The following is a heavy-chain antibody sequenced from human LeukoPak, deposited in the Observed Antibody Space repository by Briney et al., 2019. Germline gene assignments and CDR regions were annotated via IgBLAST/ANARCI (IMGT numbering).Heavy chain of an antibody. D-gene: IGHD1-14*01. CDR3: ARVTFNYFDY. V-gene: IGHV3-48*04. Sequence: PGGSLRLSCAASGFTFSSYSMNWVRQAPGKGLEWVSYITSSGSTIYYADSVKGRFTISRDNAKNSLYLQMNSLRAEDTAVYYCARVTFNYFDYWGQGTLVTVSS. J-gene: IGHJ4*02. CDR2: ITSSGSTI. CDR1: GFTFSSYS.